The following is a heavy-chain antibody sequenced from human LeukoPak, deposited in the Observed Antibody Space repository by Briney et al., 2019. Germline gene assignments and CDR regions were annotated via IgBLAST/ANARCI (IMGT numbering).Heavy chain of an antibody. CDR2: IYYIWST. Sequence: SETLSLTCTVSGGSISSHYWSWIRHPPAKGLEGIRYIYYIWSTNYNPSLKSRVNISVDTSKNQFCLKLSSVAAADTAVYYCARAHSKRDAFDIWGQGTMVTVSS. CDR1: GGSISSHY. CDR3: ARAHSKRDAFDI. D-gene: IGHD4-11*01. V-gene: IGHV4-59*11. J-gene: IGHJ3*02.